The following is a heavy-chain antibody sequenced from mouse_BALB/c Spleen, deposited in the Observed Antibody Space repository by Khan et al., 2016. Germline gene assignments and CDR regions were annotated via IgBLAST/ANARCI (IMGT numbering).Heavy chain of an antibody. D-gene: IGHD1-1*01. J-gene: IGHJ3*01. CDR1: GYTFTDYW. Sequence: QVQLQQSGAELAKPGASVKMSCKASGYTFTDYWMHWVKQRPGQGLEWIGYINPNTGYTEYNQKFKDKATLTADKSSSTAYMQLSSLTSADSAVYYCASWSYYYGSSYGGFAYWGQGTLVTVSA. CDR2: INPNTGYT. CDR3: ASWSYYYGSSYGGFAY. V-gene: IGHV1-7*01.